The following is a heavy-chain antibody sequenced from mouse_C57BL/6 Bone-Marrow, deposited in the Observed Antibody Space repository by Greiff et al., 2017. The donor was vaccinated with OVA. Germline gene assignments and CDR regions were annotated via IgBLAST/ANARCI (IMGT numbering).Heavy chain of an antibody. CDR3: VSDSSLTTRDYYAMDY. CDR1: GFSFNTYA. Sequence: EVHLVESGGGLVQPKGSLKLSCAASGFSFNTYAMNWVRQAPGKGLEWVARIRSKSNNYATYYADSVKDRFTISRDDSESMLYLQMNNLKTEDTAMYYCVSDSSLTTRDYYAMDYWGQGTSVTVSS. J-gene: IGHJ4*01. CDR2: IRSKSNNYAT. D-gene: IGHD2-12*01. V-gene: IGHV10-1*01.